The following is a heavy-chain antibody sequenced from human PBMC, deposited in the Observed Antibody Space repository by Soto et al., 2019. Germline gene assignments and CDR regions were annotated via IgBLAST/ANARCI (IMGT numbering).Heavy chain of an antibody. CDR3: AKIYGDHRYYYYYGMDV. Sequence: EVQLLESGGGLVQPGGSLRLSCAASGFTFSSYAMSWVRQAPGKGLEWVSAISGSGGSTYYADSVKGRFTISRDNSKNPLYLQMNSLRAEDTAVYYCAKIYGDHRYYYYYGMDVWGQGTTVTVSS. V-gene: IGHV3-23*01. D-gene: IGHD4-17*01. J-gene: IGHJ6*02. CDR2: ISGSGGST. CDR1: GFTFSSYA.